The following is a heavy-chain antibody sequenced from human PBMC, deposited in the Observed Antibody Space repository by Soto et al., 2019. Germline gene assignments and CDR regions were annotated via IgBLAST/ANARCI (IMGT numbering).Heavy chain of an antibody. Sequence: PGGSLRLSCAASGFTFSSYSMNWVRQAPGKGLEWVSSISSSSSYIYYADSVKGRFTISRDNAKNSLYLQMNSLRAEDTAVYYCARYRAMVRGVTPPTYGMDVWGQGTTVTVSS. CDR3: ARYRAMVRGVTPPTYGMDV. J-gene: IGHJ6*02. CDR2: ISSSSSYI. CDR1: GFTFSSYS. D-gene: IGHD3-10*01. V-gene: IGHV3-21*01.